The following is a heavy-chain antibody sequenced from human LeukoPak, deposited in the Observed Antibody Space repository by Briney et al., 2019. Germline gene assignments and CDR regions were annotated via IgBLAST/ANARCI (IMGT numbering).Heavy chain of an antibody. D-gene: IGHD5-24*01. Sequence: GRSLRLSCAASGFTFSSYRMHWVRQAPGKGLEWVAVIWYDGSNKYYADSVKGRFTISRDNSKNTLYLQMNSLRAEDTAVYYCARDQEMATIFYFDYWGQGTLVTVSS. V-gene: IGHV3-33*01. CDR3: ARDQEMATIFYFDY. CDR1: GFTFSSYR. CDR2: IWYDGSNK. J-gene: IGHJ4*02.